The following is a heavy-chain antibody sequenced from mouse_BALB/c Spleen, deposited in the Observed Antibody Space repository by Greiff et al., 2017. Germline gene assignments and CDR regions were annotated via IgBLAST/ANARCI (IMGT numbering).Heavy chain of an antibody. V-gene: IGHV1-82*01. J-gene: IGHJ2*01. CDR3: ARGPYGSSYFDY. Sequence: QVQLQQSGPELVKPGASVKISCKASGYAFSSSWMNWVKQRPGQGLEWIGRIYPGDGDTNYNGKFKGKATLTADKSSSTAYMQLSSLTSVDSAVYFCARGPYGSSYFDYWGQGTTLTVSS. CDR2: IYPGDGDT. D-gene: IGHD1-1*01. CDR1: GYAFSSSW.